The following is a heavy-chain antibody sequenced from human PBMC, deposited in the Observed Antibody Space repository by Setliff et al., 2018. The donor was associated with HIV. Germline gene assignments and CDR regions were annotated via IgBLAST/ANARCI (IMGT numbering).Heavy chain of an antibody. V-gene: IGHV4-39*07. D-gene: IGHD2-2*01. CDR3: ARDDSIVLVPAIMRGDGFDF. CDR2: IYYTGNT. CDR1: GGYVGSSSYY. J-gene: IGHJ3*01. Sequence: SETLSLTCTVSGGYVGSSSYYWAWIRQPPGKGLEWIGSIYYTGNTKYNPSLESRVTFSIDTSENQFSLRLASVTAADTAIYYCARDDSIVLVPAIMRGDGFDFWGQGRMVTVSS.